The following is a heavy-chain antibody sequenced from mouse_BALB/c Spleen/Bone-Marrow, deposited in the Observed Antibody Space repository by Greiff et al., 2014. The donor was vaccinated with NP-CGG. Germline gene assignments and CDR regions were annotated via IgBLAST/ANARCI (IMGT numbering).Heavy chain of an antibody. Sequence: DVKLQEFGAELVKPGASVKLSCTASGFNIKDTYMHWVKQRPEQGLEWIGRIDPANGNTKYDPKFQGKATITADTSSDTAYLQLSSLTSEDTAVYYCASYVYGYYFDYWGQGTTLTVSS. J-gene: IGHJ2*01. D-gene: IGHD1-1*01. CDR1: GFNIKDTY. CDR2: IDPANGNT. CDR3: ASYVYGYYFDY. V-gene: IGHV14-3*02.